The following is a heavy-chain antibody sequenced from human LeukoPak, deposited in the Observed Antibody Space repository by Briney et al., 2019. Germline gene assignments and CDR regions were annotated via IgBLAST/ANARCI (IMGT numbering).Heavy chain of an antibody. Sequence: SVKVSCKASGGTFSSYAISWVRQAPGQGLEWMGGIIPIFGTANYAQKFQGRVTITTDESTSTAYMELSSLRSEDTAMYYCARAQWLEYYFDYWGQGTLVTVSS. CDR2: IIPIFGTA. CDR1: GGTFSSYA. V-gene: IGHV1-69*05. CDR3: ARAQWLEYYFDY. J-gene: IGHJ4*02. D-gene: IGHD6-19*01.